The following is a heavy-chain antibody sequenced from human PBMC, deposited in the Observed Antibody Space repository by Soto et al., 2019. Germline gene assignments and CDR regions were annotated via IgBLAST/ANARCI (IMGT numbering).Heavy chain of an antibody. CDR2: ISTNSSRY. CDR1: GFIFSNHW. Sequence: GGSLRLSCAASGFIFSNHWLSWARQAPGKGLEWVANISTNSSRYYYADSVNGRFTISRDNAKNSLYLQMNSLRAEDTAVYYCVRDVNYYDSSGYRDYWGQGTLVTVSS. D-gene: IGHD3-22*01. V-gene: IGHV3-7*01. CDR3: VRDVNYYDSSGYRDY. J-gene: IGHJ4*02.